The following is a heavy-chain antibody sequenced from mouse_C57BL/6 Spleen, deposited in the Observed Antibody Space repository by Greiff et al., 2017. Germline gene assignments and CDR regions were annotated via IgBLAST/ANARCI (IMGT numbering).Heavy chain of an antibody. Sequence: EVKLVESGGGLVKPGGSLKLSCAASGFTFSSYAMSWVRQTPEKRLEWVATISDGGSYTYYPDNVKGRFTISRDNAKNNLYLQMSHLKSEDTAMYYCARERGGSSPSWFAYWGQGTLVTVSA. D-gene: IGHD1-1*01. CDR3: ARERGGSSPSWFAY. V-gene: IGHV5-4*01. J-gene: IGHJ3*01. CDR2: ISDGGSYT. CDR1: GFTFSSYA.